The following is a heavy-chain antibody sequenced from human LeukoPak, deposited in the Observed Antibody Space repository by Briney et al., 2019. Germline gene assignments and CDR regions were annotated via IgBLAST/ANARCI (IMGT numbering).Heavy chain of an antibody. CDR2: ISLTGLT. Sequence: PSGTLSLTCGVPGGSISNTNRWSWVRQPPGQGLEWIGEISLTGLTHYNPSLESRVTVSLDKSKNQLSLNLTSVTAADTAVYYCSRENGAFSPFGYWGQGTLVTVLS. J-gene: IGHJ4*02. V-gene: IGHV4-4*02. D-gene: IGHD2-8*01. CDR3: SRENGAFSPFGY. CDR1: GGSISNTNR.